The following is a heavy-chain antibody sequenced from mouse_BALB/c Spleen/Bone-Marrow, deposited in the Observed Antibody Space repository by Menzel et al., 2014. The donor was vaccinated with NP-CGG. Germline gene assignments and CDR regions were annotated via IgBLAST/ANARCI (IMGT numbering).Heavy chain of an antibody. J-gene: IGHJ4*01. D-gene: IGHD2-4*01. CDR2: ISNGSSTI. CDR3: ARKGAMITHYYAMDY. CDR1: GFTFSSFG. V-gene: IGHV5-17*02. Sequence: EVQLVGSGGGLVQPGGSRKLSCAASGFTFSSFGMHWVRQAPEKGLEWVAYISNGSSTIYYADTVKGRFTISRDNPKNTLFLQMTSLRSEDTAMYYCARKGAMITHYYAMDYWGQGTSVTVSS.